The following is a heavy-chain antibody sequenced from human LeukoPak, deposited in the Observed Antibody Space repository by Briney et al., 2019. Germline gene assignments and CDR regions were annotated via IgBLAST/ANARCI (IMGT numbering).Heavy chain of an antibody. CDR3: AKDHPDSSGHY. Sequence: PGRSLRLSCAASGFTFDDYATHWVRQAPGKGLEWVSGLSWNSGTIAYAESVKGRFTISRDNAKNTLYLQMNSLRAEDTAVYYCAKDHPDSSGHYWGQGTLVTVSS. CDR1: GFTFDDYA. J-gene: IGHJ4*02. D-gene: IGHD3-22*01. V-gene: IGHV3-9*01. CDR2: LSWNSGTI.